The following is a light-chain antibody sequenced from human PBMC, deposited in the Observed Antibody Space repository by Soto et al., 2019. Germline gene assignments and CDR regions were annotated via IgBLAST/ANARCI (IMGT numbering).Light chain of an antibody. J-gene: IGLJ2*01. CDR2: DLS. CDR3: SSYTSSSGDVG. CDR1: SSDIGGYKY. Sequence: QSALTQPASVSGSPGQSITISCTGTSSDIGGYKYVSWYQQYPGKAPKLIIYDLSNRPSGVSDRFSGSKSGNTASLTISGLQTEDEADYYCSSYTSSSGDVGLGEGTKLTVL. V-gene: IGLV2-14*01.